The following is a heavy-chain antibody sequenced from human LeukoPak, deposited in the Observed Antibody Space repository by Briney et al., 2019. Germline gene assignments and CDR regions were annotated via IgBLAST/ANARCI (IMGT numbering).Heavy chain of an antibody. CDR2: ISSSSYI. J-gene: IGHJ4*02. V-gene: IGHV3-21*01. D-gene: IGHD6-19*01. Sequence: PGGSLRLSCAASGFTFSSYSMNWVRQAPGKGLEWVSSISSSSYIYYADSVKGRFTISRDNAKNSLYLQMNSLRAGDTAVCYCASVSGWFFDYWGQGTLVTVSS. CDR3: ASVSGWFFDY. CDR1: GFTFSSYS.